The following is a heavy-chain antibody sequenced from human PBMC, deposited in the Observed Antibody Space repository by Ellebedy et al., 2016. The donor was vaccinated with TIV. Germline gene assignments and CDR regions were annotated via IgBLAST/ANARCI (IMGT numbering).Heavy chain of an antibody. Sequence: PGGSLRLSCAASGFTFSNYGMHWVRQAPGKGLEWVALISYDGSSIYYADSVEGRLTVSRDNSKNTLYLQLNSLRNEDAAVYYCAKTRTFLEWFVLDVWGQGTTVTVSS. V-gene: IGHV3-30*18. CDR1: GFTFSNYG. CDR3: AKTRTFLEWFVLDV. D-gene: IGHD3-3*01. CDR2: ISYDGSSI. J-gene: IGHJ6*02.